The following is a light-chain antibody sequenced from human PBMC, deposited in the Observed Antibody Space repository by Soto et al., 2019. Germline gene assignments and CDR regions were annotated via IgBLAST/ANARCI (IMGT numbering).Light chain of an antibody. J-gene: IGKJ1*01. CDR3: QQYNNWPWT. CDR1: QSVSSN. CDR2: GAS. V-gene: IGKV3-15*01. Sequence: EIVMTQSPATLSVSPGERATLSCRASQSVSSNLAWYQQKPCQAPRLLIYGASTRATGIPARFSGSWSGTAFALTISSLQSEDFAVYYCQQYNNWPWTFGHGTKVEIQ.